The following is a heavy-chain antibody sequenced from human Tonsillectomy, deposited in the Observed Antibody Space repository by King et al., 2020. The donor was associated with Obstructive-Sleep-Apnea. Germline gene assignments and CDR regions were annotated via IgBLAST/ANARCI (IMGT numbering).Heavy chain of an antibody. Sequence: VQLVESGGGVVQPGRSLRLSCAASGFTFSSYGMHWVRQAPGKGLEWVAVIWYDGSNKYYADSVKGRFTISRDNSKNTLYLQMNSLRAEDTAVYYCARGGHLGGFWGQGTLVTVSS. CDR2: IWYDGSNK. V-gene: IGHV3-33*01. D-gene: IGHD3-16*01. CDR3: ARGGHLGGF. CDR1: GFTFSSYG. J-gene: IGHJ4*02.